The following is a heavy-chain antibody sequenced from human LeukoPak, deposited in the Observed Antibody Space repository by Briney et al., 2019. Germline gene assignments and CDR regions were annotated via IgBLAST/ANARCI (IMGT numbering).Heavy chain of an antibody. J-gene: IGHJ4*02. CDR3: ARHNYDVDFDY. Sequence: GGSLRLSRAASGFTFRNYAMSWVRQAPGKGLEWVSAVGGSGDNTYYADSVKGRFTISRDNSKNTLYLQINSLRAEDTAVYYCARHNYDVDFDYWGQGTLVTVSS. V-gene: IGHV3-23*01. D-gene: IGHD3-3*01. CDR2: VGGSGDNT. CDR1: GFTFRNYA.